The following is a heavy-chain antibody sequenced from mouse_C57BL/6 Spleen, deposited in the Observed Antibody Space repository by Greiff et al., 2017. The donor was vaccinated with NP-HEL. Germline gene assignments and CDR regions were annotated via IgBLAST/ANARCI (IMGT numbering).Heavy chain of an antibody. CDR2: IDPEDGET. CDR1: GFNIKDYY. J-gene: IGHJ1*03. V-gene: IGHV14-2*01. CDR3: ARRDYSRAYVEV. D-gene: IGHD1-1*01. Sequence: EVMLVESGAELVKPGASVKLSCTASGFNIKDYYMHWVKQRTEQGLEWIGRIDPEDGETKYAPKFQGKATITADTSSNTAYLQLSSLTSEDTAVDYCARRDYSRAYVEVWGTGTTVTVSS.